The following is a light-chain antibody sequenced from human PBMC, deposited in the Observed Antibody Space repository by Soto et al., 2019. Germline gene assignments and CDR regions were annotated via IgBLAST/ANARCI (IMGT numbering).Light chain of an antibody. V-gene: IGKV3-20*01. CDR1: QSISSSY. Sequence: EIVLTQPPGTLSLSPGERATLSCRASQSISSSYLAWYQQKPGQAPRLLIYAVSIRATGIPDRFSGSGSGTDFTLTIGRLEPEDFAVYYCQQYGSSPITFGQGTRLEIK. CDR3: QQYGSSPIT. CDR2: AVS. J-gene: IGKJ5*01.